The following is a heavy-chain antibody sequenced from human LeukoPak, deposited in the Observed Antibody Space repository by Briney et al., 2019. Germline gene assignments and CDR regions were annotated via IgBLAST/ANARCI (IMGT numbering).Heavy chain of an antibody. CDR3: ARDSSDAFDI. CDR2: IKQDGSEK. Sequence: GGSLRLSCAASGFTFSSYWMSWVRQAPGKGREGVANIKQDGSEKYYVDSVKGGFTISRDNAKNSLYLQMNSLRAEDTAVYYCARDSSDAFDIWGQGTMVTVSS. D-gene: IGHD6-13*01. V-gene: IGHV3-7*01. CDR1: GFTFSSYW. J-gene: IGHJ3*02.